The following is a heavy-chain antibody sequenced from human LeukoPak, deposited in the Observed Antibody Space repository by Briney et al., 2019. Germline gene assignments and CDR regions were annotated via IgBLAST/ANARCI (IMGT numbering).Heavy chain of an antibody. CDR3: AKGYGDY. Sequence: GGSLRLSCAASGFTFSNDLMTWVRQGPGKGLEWVSSTSGSGGSTYYADSVKGRFTISRDNSKKKLYLQMNSLRAEDTAAYYCAKGYGDYWGQGTLLTVSS. J-gene: IGHJ4*02. CDR2: TSGSGGST. D-gene: IGHD3-16*01. CDR1: GFTFSNDL. V-gene: IGHV3-23*01.